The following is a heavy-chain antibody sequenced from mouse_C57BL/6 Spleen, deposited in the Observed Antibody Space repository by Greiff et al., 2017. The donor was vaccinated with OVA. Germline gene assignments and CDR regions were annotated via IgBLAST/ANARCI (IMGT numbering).Heavy chain of an antibody. Sequence: VQLQQPGAELVKPGASVKLSCKASGYTFTSYWMHWVKQRPGQGLEWIGMIHPNSGSTNYNEKFKSKATLTVDKSSSTAYMQLSSLTSEDSAVYYCARERSTGTYFDYWGQGTTLTVSS. D-gene: IGHD4-1*01. CDR3: ARERSTGTYFDY. V-gene: IGHV1-64*01. CDR1: GYTFTSYW. CDR2: IHPNSGST. J-gene: IGHJ2*01.